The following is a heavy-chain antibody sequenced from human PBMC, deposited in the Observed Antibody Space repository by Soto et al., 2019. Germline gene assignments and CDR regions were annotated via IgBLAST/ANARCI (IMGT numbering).Heavy chain of an antibody. J-gene: IGHJ4*02. D-gene: IGHD6-13*01. V-gene: IGHV3-33*08. CDR2: IWYDGSNK. CDR1: GFTFSSYA. Sequence: QVQLVESGGGVVQPGRSLRLSCAASGFTFSSYAMHWVRQAPGKGLEWVAVIWYDGSNKYYADSVKGRFTISRDNSKNTLYLQMNSLRAEDTAVYYCARAIAAAGTALDYWGQGTLVTVSS. CDR3: ARAIAAAGTALDY.